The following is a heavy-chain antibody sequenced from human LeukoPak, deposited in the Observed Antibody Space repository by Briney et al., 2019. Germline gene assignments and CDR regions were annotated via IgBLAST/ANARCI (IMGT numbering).Heavy chain of an antibody. CDR3: AKGSLYSHDYSLDY. CDR1: GFTFSSYA. CDR2: ISGSGGTT. J-gene: IGHJ4*02. Sequence: GGSLRLSCAASGFTFSSYAMSWVRQAPGKGLVWVSAISGSGGTTYYADSVKGRFTISRDKSKNTLYLQMNSLRAEDTAVYYCAKGSLYSHDYSLDYWGQGTLVTVSS. V-gene: IGHV3-23*01. D-gene: IGHD5-18*01.